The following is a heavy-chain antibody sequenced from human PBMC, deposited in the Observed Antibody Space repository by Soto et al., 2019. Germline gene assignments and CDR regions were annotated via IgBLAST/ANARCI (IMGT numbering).Heavy chain of an antibody. CDR2: IYYSGST. D-gene: IGHD6-19*01. J-gene: IGHJ4*02. CDR1: GGSISSGGYY. V-gene: IGHV4-31*03. Sequence: QVQLQESGPGLVKPSQTLSLTCTVSGGSISSGGYYWSWIRQHPGKGLEWIGYIYYSGSTYYNPSIKSRVTIAVDTSKNQFSLKLSSVTAADTAVYYCAISKYISGWLIDYWGQGTLVTVSS. CDR3: AISKYISGWLIDY.